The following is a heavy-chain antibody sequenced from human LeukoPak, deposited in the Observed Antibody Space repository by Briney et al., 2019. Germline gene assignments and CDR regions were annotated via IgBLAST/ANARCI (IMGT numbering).Heavy chain of an antibody. V-gene: IGHV3-23*01. Sequence: PGGSLRLSCAASGFTFSSYAMSLVRQAPGKGLEWVSAISGSGGSTYYADSVKGRFTISRDNSKKPLYLQMNSLRAEDKAVYYCAKNGVQSITMIVVVMTTFDHWGQGTLVTVSS. CDR2: ISGSGGST. J-gene: IGHJ4*02. D-gene: IGHD3-22*01. CDR1: GFTFSSYA. CDR3: AKNGVQSITMIVVVMTTFDH.